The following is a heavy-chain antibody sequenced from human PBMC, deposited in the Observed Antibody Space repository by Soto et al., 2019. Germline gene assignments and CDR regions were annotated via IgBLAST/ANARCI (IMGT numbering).Heavy chain of an antibody. CDR3: TITGTTDFDY. Sequence: SDTLSLTCNVSGGSISSGSYYWSWIRQPPGKGLEWIGYTYYSGSTTYNPSLKSRVSISVDTSKNQFSLKLTSVTAADTAVYYCTITGTTDFDYWGQGTLVTVSS. J-gene: IGHJ4*02. V-gene: IGHV4-61*01. D-gene: IGHD1-7*01. CDR2: TYYSGST. CDR1: GGSISSGSYY.